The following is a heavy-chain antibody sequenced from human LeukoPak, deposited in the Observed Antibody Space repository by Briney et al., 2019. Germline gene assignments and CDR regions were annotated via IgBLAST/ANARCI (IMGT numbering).Heavy chain of an antibody. J-gene: IGHJ6*02. CDR1: GFTFSSYG. CDR3: AKEVDTAMAHYYYYGMDV. Sequence: GRSLRLSCAASGFTFSSYGMHWVRQAPGKGLEWVAVISYDGSNKYYADSVKGRFTISRDNSKNTLYLQMNSLRAEDTAVYYCAKEVDTAMAHYYYYGMDVWGRGTTVTVSS. V-gene: IGHV3-30*18. CDR2: ISYDGSNK. D-gene: IGHD5-18*01.